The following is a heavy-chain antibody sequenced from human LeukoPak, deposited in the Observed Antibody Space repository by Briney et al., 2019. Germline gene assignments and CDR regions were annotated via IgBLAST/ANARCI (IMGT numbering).Heavy chain of an antibody. Sequence: GGSLRLSCAASGFTFSNYALSWVRQAPGKGLEWVSLISGSGGQKDYADSVKGRFTISRDNSRNTLNLQMNSLKAEDTAVYYCARVGVLRRDGFLGYYYYMDVWGKGTTVTVSS. CDR3: ARVGVLRRDGFLGYYYYMDV. D-gene: IGHD3-3*01. V-gene: IGHV3-23*01. CDR1: GFTFSNYA. CDR2: ISGSGGQK. J-gene: IGHJ6*03.